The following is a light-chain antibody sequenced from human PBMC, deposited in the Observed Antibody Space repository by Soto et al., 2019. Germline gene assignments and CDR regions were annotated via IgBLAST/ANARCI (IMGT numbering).Light chain of an antibody. CDR1: QSVSNNY. J-gene: IGKJ1*01. CDR2: AIS. V-gene: IGKV3-20*01. CDR3: QQHSNSPWT. Sequence: EIVLTQSPGPLALSPGETAALSCRASQSVSNNYLVWYRQKPGQAPRLLIYAISSRAAGIPDRFSVSGAGTDYTRTISRLEPEESAVYYCQQHSNSPWTFGQGTRVDI.